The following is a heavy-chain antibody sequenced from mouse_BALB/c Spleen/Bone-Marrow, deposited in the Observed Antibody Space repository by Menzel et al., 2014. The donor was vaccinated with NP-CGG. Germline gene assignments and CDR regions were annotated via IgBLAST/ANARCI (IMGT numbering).Heavy chain of an antibody. CDR3: ARYRLGTYFDY. V-gene: IGHV14-3*02. D-gene: IGHD2-14*01. Sequence: VQLKDSGAELVKPGASVKLSCTASGFNIKDTYMHWVKQRPEQGLEWIGRVDPVNGNTKYDPKFQGKATIIADTSSNTAYLQLSSLTSEDTAVYYCARYRLGTYFDYWGQGTTLTVSS. CDR1: GFNIKDTY. J-gene: IGHJ2*01. CDR2: VDPVNGNT.